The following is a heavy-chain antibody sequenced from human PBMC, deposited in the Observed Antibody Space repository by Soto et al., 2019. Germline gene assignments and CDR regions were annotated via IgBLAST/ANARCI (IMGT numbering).Heavy chain of an antibody. CDR3: ARVSYDYVWGSYRYFDY. Sequence: QVQLQQWGAGLLKPSETLSLACGVYGGSVSGYYWSWIRQPPGKGLDWIGDINYTGTTNYNASLESRVTMSIDTSKNQFSLKLSSVTAADTAVYYCARVSYDYVWGSYRYFDYWGQGALVTVSS. CDR2: INYTGTT. J-gene: IGHJ4*02. V-gene: IGHV4-34*01. CDR1: GGSVSGYY. D-gene: IGHD3-16*02.